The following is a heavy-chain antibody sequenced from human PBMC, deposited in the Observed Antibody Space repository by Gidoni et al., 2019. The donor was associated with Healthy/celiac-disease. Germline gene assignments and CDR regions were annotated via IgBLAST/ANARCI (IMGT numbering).Heavy chain of an antibody. CDR1: GGSFSGYY. J-gene: IGHJ4*02. CDR2: INHSGST. CDR3: ARGSRDFGGWYDFDY. V-gene: IGHV4-34*01. D-gene: IGHD6-19*01. Sequence: QVQLQQWGAGLLKPSETLSLTCAVYGGSFSGYYWSWIRQPPGKGLAWIGEINHSGSTNYNPSLKSRVTISVDTSKNQFSLKLSSVTAADTAVYYCARGSRDFGGWYDFDYWGQGTLVTVSS.